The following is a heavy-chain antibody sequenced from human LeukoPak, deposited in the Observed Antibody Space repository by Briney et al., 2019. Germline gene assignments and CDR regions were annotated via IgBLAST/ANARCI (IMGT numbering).Heavy chain of an antibody. CDR2: ISSSSSYI. D-gene: IGHD3-10*01. CDR1: GFTFSNYS. J-gene: IGHJ6*02. Sequence: GGSLRLSCAASGFTFSNYSMNWVRQAPGKGLEWVSSISSSSSYIYYADSVKGRFTISRDNAKNSLYLQMNSLRAEDTAVYYCERAGASYYYYYGMDVWGQGTTVTVSS. CDR3: ERAGASYYYYYGMDV. V-gene: IGHV3-21*01.